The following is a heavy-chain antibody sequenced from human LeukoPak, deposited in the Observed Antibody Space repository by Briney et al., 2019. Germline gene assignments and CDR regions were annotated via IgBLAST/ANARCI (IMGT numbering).Heavy chain of an antibody. CDR1: GGSISSYY. Sequence: PSETLSLTCTASGGSISSYYWSWIRQPAGKGLEWIGRIYTSGTTNYNPSLKSRVTMSVDTSKNQFSLKVSSVTAADTAVYYCARGPYCGGDCYFDYWGQGTLVTVSS. J-gene: IGHJ4*02. V-gene: IGHV4-4*07. D-gene: IGHD2-21*02. CDR2: IYTSGTT. CDR3: ARGPYCGGDCYFDY.